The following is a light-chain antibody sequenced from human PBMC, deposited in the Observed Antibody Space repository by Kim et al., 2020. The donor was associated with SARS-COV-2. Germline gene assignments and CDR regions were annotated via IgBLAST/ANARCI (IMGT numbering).Light chain of an antibody. CDR2: EVT. V-gene: IGLV2-14*02. CDR1: SSDVGTYNL. J-gene: IGLJ2*01. Sequence: GQSITISCTGTSSDVGTYNLVSLYQHHPGKVPKFIIYEVTKRPSGVSNRFSGSKSGNTASLTISGLQAEDEGDYYCSSYTSSSTLVFGGGTQLTVL. CDR3: SSYTSSSTLV.